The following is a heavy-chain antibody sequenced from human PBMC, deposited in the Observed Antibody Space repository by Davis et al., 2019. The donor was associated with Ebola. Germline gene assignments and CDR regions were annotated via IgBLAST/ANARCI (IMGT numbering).Heavy chain of an antibody. CDR3: ATVRVDH. Sequence: PGGSLRLSCAASGFMFSSYWIHWFRQAPGKGLEWVANIKQDGSAKNYVDPVKGRFTISRDNAKNSLYLQMNSLRAEDTAVYYCATVRVDHWGQGTLVTVSS. J-gene: IGHJ4*02. V-gene: IGHV3-7*01. CDR2: IKQDGSAK. CDR1: GFMFSSYW.